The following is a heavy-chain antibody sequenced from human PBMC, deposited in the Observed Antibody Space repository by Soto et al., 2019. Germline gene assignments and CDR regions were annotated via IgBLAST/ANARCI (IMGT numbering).Heavy chain of an antibody. Sequence: QVQLVQSGAEVKMPGASVKVSCKASGYTFTTYGIVWVRQAPGQAPEWVGWINPSNDNTHFAQKLQGRLTMTTDTSXXSVYMELRSLRSDDTAVYYCARDDCFGATCYIGDYWGQGTLVTVSS. CDR2: INPSNDNT. D-gene: IGHD2-15*01. CDR3: ARDDCFGATCYIGDY. J-gene: IGHJ4*02. V-gene: IGHV1-18*01. CDR1: GYTFTTYG.